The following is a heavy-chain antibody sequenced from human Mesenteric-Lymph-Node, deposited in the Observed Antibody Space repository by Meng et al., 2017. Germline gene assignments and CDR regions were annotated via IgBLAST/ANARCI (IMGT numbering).Heavy chain of an antibody. J-gene: IGHJ6*02. CDR2: IIPIFGTA. Sequence: SVKVSCKASGGTFSSYAISWVRQAPGQGLEWMGGIIPIFGTANYAQKFQGRVTITADKSTSTAYMELSSLRSEDTAVYYCARVAEIAVAGNYGMDVWGQGTMVTVSS. CDR1: GGTFSSYA. CDR3: ARVAEIAVAGNYGMDV. V-gene: IGHV1-69*06. D-gene: IGHD6-19*01.